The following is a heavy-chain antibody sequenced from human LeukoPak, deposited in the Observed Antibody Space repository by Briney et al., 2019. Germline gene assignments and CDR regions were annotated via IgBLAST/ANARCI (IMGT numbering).Heavy chain of an antibody. CDR3: ARSGHYDFWRDYYYGMDV. J-gene: IGHJ6*02. D-gene: IGHD3-3*01. CDR1: GFPFSSYW. Sequence: GGSLRLSCAASGFPFSSYWMHWVRQVPGKGLLWVSRINSDGSATIYADSVRGRFTISRDNAKNTLYLQMNSLRAEDTAVYYCARSGHYDFWRDYYYGMDVWGQGTTVTVSS. CDR2: INSDGSAT. V-gene: IGHV3-74*01.